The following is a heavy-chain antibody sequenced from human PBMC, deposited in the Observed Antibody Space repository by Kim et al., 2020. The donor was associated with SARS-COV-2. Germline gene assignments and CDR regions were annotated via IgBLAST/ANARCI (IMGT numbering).Heavy chain of an antibody. CDR3: AKPKFGATSYLFDD. Sequence: ADSVRGRFTIYRDNSENTLYRQMNSLRAEEAALYYCAKPKFGATSYLFDDWGQGTLVTISS. V-gene: IGHV3-23*01. D-gene: IGHD1-26*01. J-gene: IGHJ4*02.